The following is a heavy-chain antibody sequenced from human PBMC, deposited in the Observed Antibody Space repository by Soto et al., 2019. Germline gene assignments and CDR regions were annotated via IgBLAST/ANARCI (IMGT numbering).Heavy chain of an antibody. CDR3: ARVIRGAYYNSPLDT. V-gene: IGHV1-2*02. CDR2: INPYSGGA. Sequence: ASVKVSCKASGYTFTGYFMHWVRQAPGQGLEWMGWINPYSGGADYAQSFQGRVTMTRDTSISTVYMELSRLRFDATAVYYCARVIRGAYYNSPLDTWGQGTVVTVS. J-gene: IGHJ5*02. D-gene: IGHD3-10*01. CDR1: GYTFTGYF.